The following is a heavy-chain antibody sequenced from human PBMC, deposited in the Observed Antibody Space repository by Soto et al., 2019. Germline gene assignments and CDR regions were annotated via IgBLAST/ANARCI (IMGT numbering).Heavy chain of an antibody. CDR1: GFTFSSYG. J-gene: IGHJ6*02. V-gene: IGHV3-33*01. D-gene: IGHD4-4*01. CDR2: IWYDGSNK. Sequence: QVQLVESGGGVVQPGRSLRLSCAASGFTFSSYGMHWVRQAPGKGLEWVAVIWYDGSNKYYADSVKGRFTISRDNSKNXLYLQMNSLRAEDTGVYYCARDGMATVYYDYGMDVWGQGTTVTVSS. CDR3: ARDGMATVYYDYGMDV.